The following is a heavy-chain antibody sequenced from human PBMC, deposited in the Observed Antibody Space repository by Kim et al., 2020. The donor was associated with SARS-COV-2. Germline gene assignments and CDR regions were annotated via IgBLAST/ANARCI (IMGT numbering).Heavy chain of an antibody. Sequence: SETLSLTCTVSGGSISSGGYYWSWIRQHPGKGLEWIGYIYYSGSTYYNPSLKSRVTISVDTSKNQFSLKLSSVTAADTAVYYCARDTPQSWFDPWGQGTLVTVSS. J-gene: IGHJ5*02. V-gene: IGHV4-31*03. CDR2: IYYSGST. CDR1: GGSISSGGYY. CDR3: ARDTPQSWFDP.